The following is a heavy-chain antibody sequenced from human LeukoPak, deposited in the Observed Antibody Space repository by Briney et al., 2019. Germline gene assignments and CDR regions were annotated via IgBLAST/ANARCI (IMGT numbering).Heavy chain of an antibody. Sequence: GGSLRLSCAASGFNFSNYAMHWVRQAPGKGLEWVTFISSDTTDKYYADSVKGRFTISRDNSKNTLYLQMNSLRPEDTAVYYCARGWGRWVQFVLGIWYFDYWGQGALVTVSS. D-gene: IGHD5-24*01. CDR1: GFNFSNYA. J-gene: IGHJ4*02. CDR3: ARGWGRWVQFVLGIWYFDY. CDR2: ISSDTTDK. V-gene: IGHV3-30*04.